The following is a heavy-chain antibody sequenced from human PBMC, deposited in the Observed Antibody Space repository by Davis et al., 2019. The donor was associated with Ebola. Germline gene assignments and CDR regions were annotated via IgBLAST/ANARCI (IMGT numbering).Heavy chain of an antibody. CDR1: GFTFDDYA. CDR2: ISGSGGST. D-gene: IGHD6-13*01. V-gene: IGHV3-23*01. Sequence: GESLKISCAASGFTFDDYAMHWVRQAPGKGLEWVSAISGSGGSTYYADSVKGRFTISRDNSKNTLYLQMNSLRAEDTAVYYCAKDKRWYSSSWSQHWGQGTLVTVSS. CDR3: AKDKRWYSSSWSQH. J-gene: IGHJ1*01.